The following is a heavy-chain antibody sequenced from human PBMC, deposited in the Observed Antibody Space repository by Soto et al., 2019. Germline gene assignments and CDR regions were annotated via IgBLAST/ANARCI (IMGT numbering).Heavy chain of an antibody. J-gene: IGHJ5*02. CDR1: GFTFSDYY. Sequence: GGSLRLSCAASGFTFSDYYMSWIRQAPGKGLEWVSCISSSGSTIYYADSVKGRFTISRDNAKNSLYLQMNSLRAEDTAVYYCARDRADITIFGVVIIANNWFDPWGQGTLVTVSS. CDR2: ISSSGSTI. CDR3: ARDRADITIFGVVIIANNWFDP. V-gene: IGHV3-11*01. D-gene: IGHD3-3*01.